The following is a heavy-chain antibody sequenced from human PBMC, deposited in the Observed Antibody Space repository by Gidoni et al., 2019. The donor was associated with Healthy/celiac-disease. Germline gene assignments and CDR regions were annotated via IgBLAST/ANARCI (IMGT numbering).Heavy chain of an antibody. CDR2: IIPIFGTA. V-gene: IGHV1-69*01. CDR3: ASETYSGSYYGRY. D-gene: IGHD1-26*01. Sequence: EVKKPGSSVKVSCKASGGTCSSYAISWVRQDPGQGLEWMGGIIPIFGTANYAQKFQGRVTITADESTSTAYMELGSLSSEDTAVYYCASETYSGSYYGRYWGQVTLVTVSS. J-gene: IGHJ4*02. CDR1: GGTCSSYA.